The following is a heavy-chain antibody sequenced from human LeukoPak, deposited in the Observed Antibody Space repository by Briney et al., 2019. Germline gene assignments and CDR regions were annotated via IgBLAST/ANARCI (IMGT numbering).Heavy chain of an antibody. CDR2: IYYSGST. J-gene: IGHJ4*02. D-gene: IGHD2-15*01. Sequence: SETLSLTCAVYGGSLNGYYWSWIRQPPGKGLEWIGYIYYSGSTYYNPSLKSRITISVDTSKNQFSLKLSSVTAADTAVYYCARGIGGYCSGGSCYGSDYWDQGTLVTVSS. CDR1: GGSLNGYY. CDR3: ARGIGGYCSGGSCYGSDY. V-gene: IGHV4-30-4*08.